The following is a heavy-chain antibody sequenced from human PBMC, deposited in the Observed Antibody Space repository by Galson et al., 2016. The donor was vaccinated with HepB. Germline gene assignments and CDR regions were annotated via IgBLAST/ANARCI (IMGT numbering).Heavy chain of an antibody. CDR2: ISGDGRTI. CDR1: GFTFSRYE. V-gene: IGHV3-48*03. CDR3: ARMFPLYSSGWYVRGDGWFGS. D-gene: IGHD6-19*01. Sequence: SLRLSCAASGFTFSRYEMNWVRQAPGKGLEWVSYISGDGRTINYADSVKGRFTISRGNAKNSLYLHMNSLTGEDTAVYYCARMFPLYSSGWYVRGDGWFGSWGQGTLVTVSS. J-gene: IGHJ5*01.